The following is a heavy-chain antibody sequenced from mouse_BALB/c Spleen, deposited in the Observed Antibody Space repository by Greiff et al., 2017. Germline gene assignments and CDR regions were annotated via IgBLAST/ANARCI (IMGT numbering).Heavy chain of an antibody. CDR3: ARRGSSYYRYLAY. CDR2: ISSGGGST. V-gene: IGHV5-12-1*01. J-gene: IGHJ3*01. D-gene: IGHD2-14*01. CDR1: GFAFSSYD. Sequence: EVHLVESGGGLVKPGGSLKLSCAASGFAFSSYDMSWVRQTPEKRLEWVAYISSGGGSTYYPDTVKGRFTISRDNAKNTLYLQMSSLKSEDTAMYYCARRGSSYYRYLAYWGQGTLVTVSA.